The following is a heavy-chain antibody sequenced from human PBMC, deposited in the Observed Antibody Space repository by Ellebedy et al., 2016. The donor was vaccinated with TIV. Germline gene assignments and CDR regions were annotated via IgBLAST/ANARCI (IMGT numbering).Heavy chain of an antibody. CDR2: ISAYNGNT. J-gene: IGHJ4*02. CDR1: GGTFSSYA. CDR3: AGDPYGGNSADY. Sequence: ASVKVSXKASGGTFSSYAISWVRQAPGQGLEWMGWISAYNGNTNYAQKLQGRVTMTTDTSTSTAYMELRSLRSDDTAVYYCAGDPYGGNSADYWGQGTLVTVSS. D-gene: IGHD4-23*01. V-gene: IGHV1-18*01.